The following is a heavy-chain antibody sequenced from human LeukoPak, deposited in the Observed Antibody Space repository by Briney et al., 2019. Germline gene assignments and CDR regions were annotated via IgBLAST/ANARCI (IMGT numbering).Heavy chain of an antibody. V-gene: IGHV3-7*01. CDR2: IKQDGSEK. CDR3: ARVADCSGGSCYSGVVYFDY. Sequence: GGSLRLSCAASGCTFSSYWMSWVRQAPGKGLGWVANIKQDGSEKYYVYSVKGRFTISRDNAKNSLYLQMNSLRAEDTAVYYCARVADCSGGSCYSGVVYFDYWGQGTLVTVSS. CDR1: GCTFSSYW. J-gene: IGHJ4*02. D-gene: IGHD2-15*01.